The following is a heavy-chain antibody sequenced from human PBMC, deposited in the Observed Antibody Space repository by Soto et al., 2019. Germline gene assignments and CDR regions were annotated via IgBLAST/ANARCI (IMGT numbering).Heavy chain of an antibody. CDR3: ARELWFGELTGWFDP. Sequence: GWSLRLSCAASVFTFSSYWMSWVRVAPLKGLEWVANIKQDGSEKYYVDSVKGRFTISRDNAKNSLYLQMNSLRAQDTAVYYCARELWFGELTGWFDPWGQGTLVTVSS. CDR2: IKQDGSEK. V-gene: IGHV3-7*01. J-gene: IGHJ5*02. D-gene: IGHD3-10*01. CDR1: VFTFSSYW.